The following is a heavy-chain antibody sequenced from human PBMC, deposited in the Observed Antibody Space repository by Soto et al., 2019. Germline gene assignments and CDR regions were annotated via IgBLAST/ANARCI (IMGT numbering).Heavy chain of an antibody. CDR2: ISYDGSNK. CDR1: GFTFSSYG. Sequence: GGSLRLSCAASGFTFSSYGMHWVRQAPGKGLEWVAVISYDGSNKYYADSVKGRFTISRDNSKNTLYLQMNSLRAEDTAVYYCAKDQSGYDRYFDYWGQGTLVTVSS. D-gene: IGHD5-12*01. J-gene: IGHJ4*02. CDR3: AKDQSGYDRYFDY. V-gene: IGHV3-30*18.